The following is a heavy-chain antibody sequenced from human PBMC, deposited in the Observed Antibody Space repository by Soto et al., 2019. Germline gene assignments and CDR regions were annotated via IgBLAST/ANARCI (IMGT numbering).Heavy chain of an antibody. CDR3: ASAKAVVIAPLGI. D-gene: IGHD2-21*01. J-gene: IGHJ3*02. CDR1: VFTFNDSA. Sequence: PGWSLRLSCSASVFTFNDSAMTWLRQAPGQGLEWVASISENGGSRGGTYYADSVKGRFPISRDNSKNTLYLQVDSLTGADTAVYYCASAKAVVIAPLGIWGQGALVTVS. V-gene: IGHV3-23*01. CDR2: ISENGGSRGGT.